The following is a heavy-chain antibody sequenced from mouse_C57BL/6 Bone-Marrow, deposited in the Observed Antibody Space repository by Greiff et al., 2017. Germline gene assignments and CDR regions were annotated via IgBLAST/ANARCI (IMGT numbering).Heavy chain of an antibody. Sequence: EVKLMESGEGLVKPGGSLKLSCAASGFTFSDYYMYWVRQTPEKRLEWVAYISNGGGSTYYPDTVKGRFTISRDNSKNTLYLQMSRLKSEDTAMYYCAREGRGYYFDYWGQGTTLTVSS. V-gene: IGHV5-12*01. J-gene: IGHJ2*01. CDR2: ISNGGGST. CDR3: AREGRGYYFDY. CDR1: GFTFSDYY.